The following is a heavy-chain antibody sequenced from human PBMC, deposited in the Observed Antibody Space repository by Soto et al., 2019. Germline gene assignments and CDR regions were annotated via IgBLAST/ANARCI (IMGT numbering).Heavy chain of an antibody. Sequence: PSETLSLTCTVSGGSISSSSYYWGWIRQPPGKGLEWIGSIYYSGSTYYNPSLKSRVTISVDTSKNQFSLKLSSVTAADTAVYYCARDHLHSSGFNWFDPWGQGTLVTVSS. CDR3: ARDHLHSSGFNWFDP. D-gene: IGHD3-22*01. V-gene: IGHV4-39*07. CDR2: IYYSGST. J-gene: IGHJ5*02. CDR1: GGSISSSSYY.